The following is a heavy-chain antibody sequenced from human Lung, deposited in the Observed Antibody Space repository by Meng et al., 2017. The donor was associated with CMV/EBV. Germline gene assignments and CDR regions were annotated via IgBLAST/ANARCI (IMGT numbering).Heavy chain of an antibody. J-gene: IGHJ4*02. CDR3: ATGATLDY. Sequence: GEXXKISCAASRFTFSSYRINWVRQAPGKGLEWVASISSTSAYIYYAESVEGRFIISRDNAKSSLYLTMDNLAVEDTAVYYCATGATLDYWGQGTLVTVSS. CDR2: ISSTSAYI. V-gene: IGHV3-21*01. CDR1: RFTFSSYR. D-gene: IGHD3-10*01.